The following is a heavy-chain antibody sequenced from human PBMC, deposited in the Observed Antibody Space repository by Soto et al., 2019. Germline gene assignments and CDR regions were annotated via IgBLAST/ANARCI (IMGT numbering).Heavy chain of an antibody. Sequence: GASVKVSCKASGGTFSSYTISWVRQAPGQGLEWMGRIIPILGIANYVQKFQGRVTITADKSTSTAYMELSSLRSEDTAVYYCARTVNDILLHRLYYYMDVWGKATTVTV. CDR3: ARTVNDILLHRLYYYMDV. D-gene: IGHD3-9*01. CDR2: IIPILGIA. V-gene: IGHV1-69*02. J-gene: IGHJ6*03. CDR1: GGTFSSYT.